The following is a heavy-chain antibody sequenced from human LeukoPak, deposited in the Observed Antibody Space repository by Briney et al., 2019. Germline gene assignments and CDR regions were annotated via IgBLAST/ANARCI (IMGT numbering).Heavy chain of an antibody. V-gene: IGHV3-30*02. D-gene: IGHD3-10*01. Sequence: GGSLRLSCAASGFTFSGYGMHWVRQAPGKGLEWVTFIHYDGSITYYADSVKGRFTISRDNSKNTLFLRMNSLRAEDTAVYYCAKDLFHGLGTRFVDSWGQGTLVTVSS. CDR3: AKDLFHGLGTRFVDS. CDR2: IHYDGSIT. J-gene: IGHJ4*02. CDR1: GFTFSGYG.